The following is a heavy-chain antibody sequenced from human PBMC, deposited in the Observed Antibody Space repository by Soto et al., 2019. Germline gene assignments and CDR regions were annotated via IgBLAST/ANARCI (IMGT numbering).Heavy chain of an antibody. CDR1: GGSISSGGYY. J-gene: IGHJ6*04. Sequence: PSETLSLTCTVSGGSISSGGYYWSWIRQHPGKGLEWIGYIYYSGSTYYNPSLKSRVTISVDTSKNQFSLKLSSVTAADTAVYYGASSPGFYDFWRGYYTYYGMDVWGEGTTVTVTS. D-gene: IGHD3-3*01. CDR2: IYYSGST. CDR3: ASSPGFYDFWRGYYTYYGMDV. V-gene: IGHV4-31*03.